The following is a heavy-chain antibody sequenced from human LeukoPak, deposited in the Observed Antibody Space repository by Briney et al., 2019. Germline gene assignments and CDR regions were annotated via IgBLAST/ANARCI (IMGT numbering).Heavy chain of an antibody. D-gene: IGHD3-16*01. CDR1: GFTFSSYW. J-gene: IGHJ6*02. Sequence: GGSLRLSCAASGFTFSSYWMNWARQAPGKGLEWVASINHNGNVNYYVNSVKGRFTISRDNAKNSLYLQMSNLRAEDTAVYFCARGGGLDVWGQGATVTVSS. V-gene: IGHV3-7*03. CDR3: ARGGGLDV. CDR2: INHNGNVN.